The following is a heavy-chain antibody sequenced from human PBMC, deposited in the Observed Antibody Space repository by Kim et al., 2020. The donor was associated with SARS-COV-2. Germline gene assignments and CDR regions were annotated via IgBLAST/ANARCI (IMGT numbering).Heavy chain of an antibody. CDR1: GFTFSSYG. D-gene: IGHD2-15*01. J-gene: IGHJ4*02. CDR2: IWYDGSNK. Sequence: GGSLRLSCAASGFTFSSYGMHWVRQAPGKGLEWVAVIWYDGSNKYYADSVKARFTISRDNSKNTLYLQMNSLRAEDTAVYYCAREGFLAATWRTYYFDYWGQGTLVTVSS. CDR3: AREGFLAATWRTYYFDY. V-gene: IGHV3-33*01.